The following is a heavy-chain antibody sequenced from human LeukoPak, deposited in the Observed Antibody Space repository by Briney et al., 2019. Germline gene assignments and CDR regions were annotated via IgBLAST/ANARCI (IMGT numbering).Heavy chain of an antibody. CDR2: IYYSGNT. J-gene: IGHJ5*02. D-gene: IGHD3-10*01. CDR1: GFTFSDYY. CDR3: ARGHDYYGSGRQSWFDP. Sequence: PGGSLRLSCAASGFTFSDYYMSWIRQPPGKGLEWIGSIYYSGNTYYNASLKSRVTISVDTSKNQFSLKLTSVTAADTAVYYCARGHDYYGSGRQSWFDPWGQGTLVTVSS. V-gene: IGHV4-59*01.